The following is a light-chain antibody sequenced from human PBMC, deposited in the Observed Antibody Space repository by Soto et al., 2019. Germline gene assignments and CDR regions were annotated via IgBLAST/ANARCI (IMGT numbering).Light chain of an antibody. CDR2: SNN. Sequence: QSVLTQPPSASGTPGQRVTISCSGSSSNIGSNTVNWYQQLPGTAPKLLIYSNNQRPSGVPDRFSGSKSGTSASLAISGLQSEDEADYYCAAWDDRLNALGVVFGGGTKLTVL. V-gene: IGLV1-44*01. CDR3: AAWDDRLNALGVV. CDR1: SSNIGSNT. J-gene: IGLJ2*01.